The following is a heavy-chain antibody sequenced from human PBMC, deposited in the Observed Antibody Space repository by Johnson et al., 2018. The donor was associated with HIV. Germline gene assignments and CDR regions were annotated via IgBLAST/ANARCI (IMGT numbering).Heavy chain of an antibody. D-gene: IGHD3-16*01. CDR2: INWNGDNT. J-gene: IGHJ3*01. Sequence: VQLVESGGSVVRRGGSLRHSCPASGFIFVDYGMRWVRQVPGEGLEWVHGINWNGDNTGYGDSLKGRFTISRDNSKNTLHLEMNTLRAEDTALYYSARVGASRFDAFHVWGQGTMVTVSS. CDR1: GFIFVDYG. CDR3: ARVGASRFDAFHV. V-gene: IGHV3-20*04.